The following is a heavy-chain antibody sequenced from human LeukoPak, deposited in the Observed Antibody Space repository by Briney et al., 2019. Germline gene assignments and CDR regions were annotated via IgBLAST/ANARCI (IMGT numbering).Heavy chain of an antibody. J-gene: IGHJ4*02. CDR2: ISYDGSNK. D-gene: IGHD6-13*01. V-gene: IGHV3-30-3*01. CDR1: GFTFSSYA. Sequence: GGSLRLSCAASGFTFSSYAMHWVRQAPGKGLEWVAVISYDGSNKYYADSVKGRFTISRDNSKNTLYLQMNSLRVEDTAVYYCARNPGVGSSWYRLHYWGQGTLVTVSS. CDR3: ARNPGVGSSWYRLHY.